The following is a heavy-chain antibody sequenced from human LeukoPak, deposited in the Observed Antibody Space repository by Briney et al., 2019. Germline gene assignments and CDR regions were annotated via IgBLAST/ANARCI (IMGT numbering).Heavy chain of an antibody. Sequence: SETLSLTCTVSGYSISSGYYWGWIRQPPGKGLEWIGSIYHSGSTYYNPSLKSRVTISVDTSKNQFSLKLSSVTAADTAVYYCARDLRYCSGGSCYTSFDYWGQGTLVTVSS. V-gene: IGHV4-38-2*02. J-gene: IGHJ4*02. CDR2: IYHSGST. CDR1: GYSISSGYY. D-gene: IGHD2-15*01. CDR3: ARDLRYCSGGSCYTSFDY.